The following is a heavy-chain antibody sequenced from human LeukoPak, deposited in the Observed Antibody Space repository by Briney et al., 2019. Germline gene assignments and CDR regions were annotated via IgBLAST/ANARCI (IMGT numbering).Heavy chain of an antibody. CDR2: INHSGST. CDR1: GGSFSGYY. Sequence: SETVSLPCAVYGGSFSGYYWSWIRQPPGKGLEWIGEINHSGSTNYNPSLKSRVTISVDTSKNQFSLKLSSVTAADTAVYYCARDPGFMVRGSRRGYDDYYYYMDVWGKGTTVTISS. CDR3: ARDPGFMVRGSRRGYDDYYYYMDV. D-gene: IGHD3-10*01. J-gene: IGHJ6*03. V-gene: IGHV4-34*01.